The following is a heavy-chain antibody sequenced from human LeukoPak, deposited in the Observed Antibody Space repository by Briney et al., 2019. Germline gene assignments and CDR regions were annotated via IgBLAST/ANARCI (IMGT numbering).Heavy chain of an antibody. CDR3: ARDAGYSYGFLGPWPPKN. D-gene: IGHD5-18*01. J-gene: IGHJ4*02. CDR1: GYTFTSYG. V-gene: IGHV1-69*04. Sequence: VASVKVSCKASGYTFTSYGISWVRQAPGQGLEWMGRIIPILGIANYAQKFQGRVTITADKSTSTAYMELSSLRSEDTAVYYCARDAGYSYGFLGPWPPKNWGQGTLVTVSS. CDR2: IIPILGIA.